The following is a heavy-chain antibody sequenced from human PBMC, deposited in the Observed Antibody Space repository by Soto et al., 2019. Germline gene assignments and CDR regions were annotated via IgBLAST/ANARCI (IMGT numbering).Heavy chain of an antibody. CDR3: ERDDCSGGSCYSNSDYGTDV. CDR2: ISYDGSNK. Sequence: PGGSLRLSCAASGFPFSIYAMHLVRQSPGKGLEWVAFISYDGSNKYYADSVKGRFTISRDNSKNTLYLQMNSLRAEDTAVYYCERDDCSGGSCYSNSDYGTDVWRHGTTVTVSS. D-gene: IGHD2-15*01. V-gene: IGHV3-30-3*01. J-gene: IGHJ6*02. CDR1: GFPFSIYA.